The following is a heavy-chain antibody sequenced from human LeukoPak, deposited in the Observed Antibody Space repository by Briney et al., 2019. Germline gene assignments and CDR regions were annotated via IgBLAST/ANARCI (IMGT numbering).Heavy chain of an antibody. J-gene: IGHJ4*02. Sequence: GASVKVSCKASGYTFTGYYMHWVRQAPGQGLEWMGWINPHSGGTNSAQKFQGRVTMTRDTSINTAYMELSRLRSDDTAVYYCARVGLGYSYGYLDYWGQGTLVTVSS. CDR2: INPHSGGT. CDR1: GYTFTGYY. V-gene: IGHV1-2*02. CDR3: ARVGLGYSYGYLDY. D-gene: IGHD5-18*01.